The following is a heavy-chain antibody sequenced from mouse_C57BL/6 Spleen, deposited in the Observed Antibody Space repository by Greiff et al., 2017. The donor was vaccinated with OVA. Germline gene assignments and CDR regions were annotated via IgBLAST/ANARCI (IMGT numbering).Heavy chain of an antibody. CDR2: IDPETGGT. V-gene: IGHV1-15*01. J-gene: IGHJ3*01. Sequence: QVQLKESGAELVRPGASVTLSCKASGYTFTDYEMHWVKQTPVHGLEWIGAIDPETGGTAYNQKFKGKAILTADKSSSTAYMELRSLTSEDSAVYYCTRLNRQLRLPFAYWGQGTLVTVSA. D-gene: IGHD3-2*02. CDR3: TRLNRQLRLPFAY. CDR1: GYTFTDYE.